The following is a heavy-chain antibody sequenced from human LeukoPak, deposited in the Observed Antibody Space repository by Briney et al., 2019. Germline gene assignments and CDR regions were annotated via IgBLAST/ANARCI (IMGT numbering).Heavy chain of an antibody. CDR2: ISSSSSYI. Sequence: PGGSLRLSCAASGFTFSSYSMNWVRQAPGKGLEWVSSISSSSSYIYYADSVKGRFTISRDNAKNSLYLQMNSLRAEDTAVYYCAKDFWSGYYVGYFDYWGQGTLVTVSS. J-gene: IGHJ4*02. D-gene: IGHD3-3*01. CDR1: GFTFSSYS. CDR3: AKDFWSGYYVGYFDY. V-gene: IGHV3-21*04.